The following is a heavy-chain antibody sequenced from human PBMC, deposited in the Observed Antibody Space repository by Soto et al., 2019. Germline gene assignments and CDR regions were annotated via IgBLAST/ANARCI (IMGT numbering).Heavy chain of an antibody. Sequence: QVQLVESGGGVVQPGRSLRLSCAASGFTFSSYAMHWVRQAPGKGLEWVAVLSYDGSNKYYTDSVKGRFTISRDNSKNPLYLQMSSLRAEDTAVYYCARDRLRFNWNDFPYYYYGMDVWGQGTTVTVSS. V-gene: IGHV3-30-3*01. CDR1: GFTFSSYA. J-gene: IGHJ6*02. CDR2: LSYDGSNK. CDR3: ARDRLRFNWNDFPYYYYGMDV. D-gene: IGHD1-1*01.